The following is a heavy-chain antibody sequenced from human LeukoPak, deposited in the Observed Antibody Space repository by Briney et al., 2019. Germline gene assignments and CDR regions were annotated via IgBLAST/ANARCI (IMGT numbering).Heavy chain of an antibody. Sequence: PSETLSLTCSVSGGSISRSSSYWGWIRQSPGKGLEWIGSVFDSGSTHYNPSLKSRVTISVDTSKNQFSLKLSSVTAADTAVYYCARDIIPHYYYYGMDVWGQGTTVTVSS. CDR2: VFDSGST. V-gene: IGHV4-39*02. D-gene: IGHD3-10*01. J-gene: IGHJ6*02. CDR3: ARDIIPHYYYYGMDV. CDR1: GGSISRSSSY.